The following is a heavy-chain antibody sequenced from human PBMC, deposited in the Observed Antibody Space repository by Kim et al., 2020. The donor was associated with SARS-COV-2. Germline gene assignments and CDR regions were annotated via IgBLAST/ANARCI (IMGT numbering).Heavy chain of an antibody. V-gene: IGHV3-23*01. CDR3: AKGGYYDYWYFDL. Sequence: YADSVQGRFTISRDNSKNPLYLQMNSLGAEDTAVYYCAKGGYYDYWYFDLWGRGTLVTVSS. J-gene: IGHJ2*01. D-gene: IGHD3-22*01.